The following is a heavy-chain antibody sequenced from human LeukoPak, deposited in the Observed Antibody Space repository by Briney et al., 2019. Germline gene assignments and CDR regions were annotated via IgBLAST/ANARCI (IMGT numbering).Heavy chain of an antibody. CDR2: IYYSGTT. V-gene: IGHV4-39*07. J-gene: IGHJ4*02. CDR3: AREEYSSDWYGHDS. Sequence: SETLSLTCTVSGGSISSSSYYWGWIRQPPGKGLEWIGSIYYSGTTFDNPSLKSRVTLSVDTSKNQFSLRLTSVTAADTAFYYCAREEYSSDWYGHDSWGQGTLVTVSS. CDR1: GGSISSSSYY. D-gene: IGHD6-13*01.